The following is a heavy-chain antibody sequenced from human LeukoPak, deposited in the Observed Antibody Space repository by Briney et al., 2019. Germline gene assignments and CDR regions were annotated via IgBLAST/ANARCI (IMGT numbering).Heavy chain of an antibody. CDR2: INPHSGDT. D-gene: IGHD2-15*01. CDR1: EYTFTGYY. V-gene: IGHV1-2*02. CDR3: ARDRYCSGGSCYGATPTDP. Sequence: ASVKVSCKASEYTFTGYYLHWVRQAPGQGLEWMGWINPHSGDTDYAQKFQGRVTMTRDTSISTAYMELSRLRSDDTAVYYCARDRYCSGGSCYGATPTDPWGQGTLVTVSS. J-gene: IGHJ5*02.